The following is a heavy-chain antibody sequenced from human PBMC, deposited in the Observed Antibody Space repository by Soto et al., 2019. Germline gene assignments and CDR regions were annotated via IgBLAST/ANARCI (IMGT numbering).Heavy chain of an antibody. CDR1: GGSISSYY. CDR2: IYYSGST. Sequence: PSETLSLTCTFSGGSISSYYWSWIRQPPGKGLEWIGYIYYSGSTNYNPSLKSRVTISVDTSKNQFSLKLSSVTAADTAVYYCASSSPLNQYYYGMDVWGQGTTVTVSS. D-gene: IGHD6-6*01. CDR3: ASSSPLNQYYYGMDV. V-gene: IGHV4-59*01. J-gene: IGHJ6*02.